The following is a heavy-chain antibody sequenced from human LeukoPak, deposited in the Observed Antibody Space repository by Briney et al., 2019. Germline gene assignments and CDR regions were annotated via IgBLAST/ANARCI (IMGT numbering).Heavy chain of an antibody. D-gene: IGHD3-22*01. J-gene: IGHJ3*02. CDR3: ARESQSAYYFDSRGYEDAFDI. CDR1: GFTFSSYE. Sequence: QPGGSLRLSCAASGFTFSSYEMNWVRQAPGKGLEWVSYISSGGSTIYYADSVKGRFTISRDNAKNSLYLEMNSLRAEDTAVYYCARESQSAYYFDSRGYEDAFDIWGQGTMVTVSS. CDR2: ISSGGSTI. V-gene: IGHV3-48*03.